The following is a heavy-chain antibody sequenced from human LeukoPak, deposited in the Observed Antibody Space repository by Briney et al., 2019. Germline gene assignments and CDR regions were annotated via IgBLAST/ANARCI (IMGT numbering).Heavy chain of an antibody. D-gene: IGHD6-19*01. V-gene: IGHV3-48*03. J-gene: IGHJ4*02. CDR1: GFTVSSFE. Sequence: AGGSLRLSCAASGFTVSSFEMNWVRQAPGKGLEWVSYIDFSGRTISYAASVKGRFTISRDNAKNSLYLQMNSLRAEDTAVYYCARGLGSSGWYYLFDYWGQGALVTVSS. CDR2: IDFSGRTI. CDR3: ARGLGSSGWYYLFDY.